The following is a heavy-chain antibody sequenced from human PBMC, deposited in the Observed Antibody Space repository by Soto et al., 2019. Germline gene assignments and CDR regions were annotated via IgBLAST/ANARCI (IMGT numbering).Heavy chain of an antibody. CDR2: IYPGDSDT. D-gene: IGHD3-9*01. V-gene: IGHV5-51*01. CDR3: TRAPYDILTGYYPYYYYYYGMDA. CDR1: GYSFTSYW. Sequence: PGESLKISCKGSGYSFTSYWIGWVRQMPGKGLEWMGIIYPGDSDTRYSPSFQGQVTISADKSISTAYLQWSSLKASDTAMYYCTRAPYDILTGYYPYYYYYYGMDAWGQGTTVPVSS. J-gene: IGHJ6*02.